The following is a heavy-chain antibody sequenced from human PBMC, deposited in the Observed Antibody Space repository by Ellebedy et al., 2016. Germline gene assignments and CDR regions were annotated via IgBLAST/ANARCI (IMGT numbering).Heavy chain of an antibody. CDR2: INHSGST. V-gene: IGHV4-34*01. Sequence: SETLSLXXAVYGGSFSGYYWSWIRQPPGKGLEWIGEINHSGSTNYNPSLKSRVTISVDTSKNQFSLKLSSVTAADTAVYYCARGRLALLYSGYDWGSDYWGQGTLVTVSS. CDR1: GGSFSGYY. CDR3: ARGRLALLYSGYDWGSDY. J-gene: IGHJ4*02. D-gene: IGHD5-12*01.